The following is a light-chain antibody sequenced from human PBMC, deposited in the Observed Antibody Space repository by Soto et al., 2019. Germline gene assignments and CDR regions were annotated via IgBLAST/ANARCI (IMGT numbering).Light chain of an antibody. V-gene: IGKV3-11*01. CDR3: QQRSNGIT. CDR2: DAS. CDR1: QSVSSY. Sequence: EMVLTQSPATLSLSPGERATLSCRSSQSVSSYLAWYQQKPGQAPRLLIYDASNRATGIPARFSGSGSGTDFTLPISSLEPEDFAVYYCQQRSNGITFGQGTRLEIK. J-gene: IGKJ5*01.